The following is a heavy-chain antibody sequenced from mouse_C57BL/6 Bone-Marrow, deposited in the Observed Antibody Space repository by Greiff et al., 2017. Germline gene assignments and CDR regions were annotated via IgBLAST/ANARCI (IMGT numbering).Heavy chain of an antibody. Sequence: QVQLQQSGAELVKPGASVKISCKASGYAFSSYWMNWVKQRPGKGLEWIGQIYPGDGDTNYNGKFKGKATLTADKSSSTAYMQLSRLTSEDSAVYFCAREGYYGYFDYWGQGTTLTVSS. V-gene: IGHV1-80*01. CDR2: IYPGDGDT. D-gene: IGHD1-1*01. J-gene: IGHJ2*01. CDR3: AREGYYGYFDY. CDR1: GYAFSSYW.